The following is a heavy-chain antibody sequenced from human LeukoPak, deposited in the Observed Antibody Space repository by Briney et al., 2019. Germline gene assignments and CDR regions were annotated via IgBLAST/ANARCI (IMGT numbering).Heavy chain of an antibody. CDR3: ARDGPTAYFDY. CDR1: GFTFSNNW. J-gene: IGHJ4*02. D-gene: IGHD5-18*01. CDR2: IKEDGSEQ. V-gene: IGHV3-7*01. Sequence: GGSLRLSCAASGFTFSNNWMTWVRQAPGRGLEWVANIKEDGSEQYYVDSVKGRFTISRDNAKNSVYLQMNSLRAEDTAAYYCARDGPTAYFDYWGQGTLVTVSS.